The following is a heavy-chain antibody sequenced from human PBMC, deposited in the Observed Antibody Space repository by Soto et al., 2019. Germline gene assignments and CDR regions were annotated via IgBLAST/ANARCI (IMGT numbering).Heavy chain of an antibody. CDR2: INPSGGST. Sequence: ASVKVSCKASGYTFTSYYMHWVRQAPGQGLEWMGIINPSGGSTSYAQKFQGRVTMTRDTSTSTVYMELSSLRSEDTAVYYCARDSVYYYDSSGYYYPYYGMDVWGQGTTVTVS. J-gene: IGHJ6*02. D-gene: IGHD3-22*01. V-gene: IGHV1-46*03. CDR3: ARDSVYYYDSSGYYYPYYGMDV. CDR1: GYTFTSYY.